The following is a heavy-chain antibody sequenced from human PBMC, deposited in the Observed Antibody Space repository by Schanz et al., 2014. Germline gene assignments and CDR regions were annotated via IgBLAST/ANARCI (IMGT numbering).Heavy chain of an antibody. V-gene: IGHV4-59*04. CDR3: ARRDNYLSAFDI. Sequence: QVQLQESGPGLVKPSETLSLTCTVSGGSISSFYWSWIRQSPGKGLEWIGNIYYTGTTYYNPSLKSRVSIPVDPSKNQVSLKLPSVTAADTAVFYCARRDNYLSAFDIWGQGTMVTVSS. D-gene: IGHD4-4*01. J-gene: IGHJ3*02. CDR2: IYYTGTT. CDR1: GGSISSFY.